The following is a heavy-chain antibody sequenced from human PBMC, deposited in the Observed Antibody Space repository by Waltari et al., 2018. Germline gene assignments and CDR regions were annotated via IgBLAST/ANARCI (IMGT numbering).Heavy chain of an antibody. V-gene: IGHV1-2*06. CDR3: ARLPYDSSGYYYAGIDY. CDR2: INPNSGGT. CDR1: GYTFTGYY. J-gene: IGHJ4*02. Sequence: QVQLVQSGAEVKKPGASVKVSCKASGYTFTGYYMHWVRQAPGQGLEWMGRINPNSGGTNDAQKLQGRVIMTRDTSISTAYMERGRLRSDGTAVYYCARLPYDSSGYYYAGIDYWGQGTLVTVSS. D-gene: IGHD3-22*01.